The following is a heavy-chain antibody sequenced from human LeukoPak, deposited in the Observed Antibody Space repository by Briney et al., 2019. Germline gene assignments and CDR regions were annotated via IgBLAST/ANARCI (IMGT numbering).Heavy chain of an antibody. J-gene: IGHJ4*02. CDR2: IKQDGSEK. CDR1: GFTFSSYW. Sequence: GSLRLSCAASGFTFSSYWMSWVRQAPGKGLEWVANIKQDGSEKYYVDSVKGRFTISRDNSKNTLYLQMNSLRAEDTAVYYCERDPRVTDYGSGSYYNVDFDYWGQGTLVTASS. V-gene: IGHV3-7*01. CDR3: ERDPRVTDYGSGSYYNVDFDY. D-gene: IGHD3-10*01.